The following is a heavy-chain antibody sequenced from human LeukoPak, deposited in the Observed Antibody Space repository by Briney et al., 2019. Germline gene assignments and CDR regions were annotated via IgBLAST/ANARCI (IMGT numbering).Heavy chain of an antibody. CDR3: ARDPLGERIPMDV. J-gene: IGHJ6*03. CDR2: IDSSGSYI. CDR1: GFTFSSYS. V-gene: IGHV3-21*01. D-gene: IGHD1-26*01. Sequence: PGGSLRLSCAASGFTFSSYSMNWVRQAPGKGLEWVSSIDSSGSYIYNAASVKGRFTISRDNAKRSLYLQMNSLRAEDTAVYYCARDPLGERIPMDVWGKRTTVTVSS.